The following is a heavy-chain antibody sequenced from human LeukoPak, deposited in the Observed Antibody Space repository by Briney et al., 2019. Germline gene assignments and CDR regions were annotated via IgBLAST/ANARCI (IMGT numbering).Heavy chain of an antibody. V-gene: IGHV3-23*01. CDR3: ARDGIWFGEFPPFFDY. D-gene: IGHD3-10*01. Sequence: GGSLRLSCAASGFTFSSYDMSWVRQAPGKGLEWVSAISGSGDSTYYADSVKGRFTISRDSSKNTLYLQMNSLRAEDTAVYYCARDGIWFGEFPPFFDYWGQGTLVTVSS. CDR2: ISGSGDST. J-gene: IGHJ4*02. CDR1: GFTFSSYD.